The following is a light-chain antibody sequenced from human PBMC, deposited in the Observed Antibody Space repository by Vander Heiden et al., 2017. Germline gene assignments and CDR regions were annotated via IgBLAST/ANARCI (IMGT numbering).Light chain of an antibody. CDR1: KLGDKY. CDR2: QDS. CDR3: QAWDSSTVV. Sequence: YELTQSPSAPASPGQTASITCSGDKLGDKYACWYQQKPGQSPVLVIYQDSKRPSGIPERFSGSNSGNTATLTISGTQAMDEADYYCQAWDSSTVVFGGGTKLTVL. V-gene: IGLV3-1*01. J-gene: IGLJ2*01.